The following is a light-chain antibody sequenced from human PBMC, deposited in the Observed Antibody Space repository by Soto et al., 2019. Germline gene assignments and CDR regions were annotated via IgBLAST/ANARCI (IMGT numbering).Light chain of an antibody. J-gene: IGKJ1*01. CDR1: QSISSY. CDR2: AAS. Sequence: DIQMTQSPSSLSASVGDRVTITCRASQSISSYLNWYQQKPGKAPKLLIYAASSLQSGVPSRFSGSGSGTDFTLTISSLQPEDFATYYCQQSYSIPQWTFGQGTKVEIK. CDR3: QQSYSIPQWT. V-gene: IGKV1-39*01.